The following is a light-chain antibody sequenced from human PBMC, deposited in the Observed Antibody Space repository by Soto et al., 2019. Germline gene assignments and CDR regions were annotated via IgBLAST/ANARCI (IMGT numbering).Light chain of an antibody. CDR1: QDISTY. V-gene: IGKV1-33*01. J-gene: IGKJ2*01. CDR2: TVP. CDR3: QQYNSLPYT. Sequence: DIQMTQSPSSLSASLGDRVTITCRASQDISTYLNWYQQKPGKAPNLLIYTVPNLETGVPSRFSGSGSGTVFTLTISALQPEDIATCYCQQYNSLPYTFGQGTRLEIE.